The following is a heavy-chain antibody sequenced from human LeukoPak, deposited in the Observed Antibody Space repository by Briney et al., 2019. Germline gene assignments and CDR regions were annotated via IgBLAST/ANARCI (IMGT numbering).Heavy chain of an antibody. CDR1: GGSFSGYY. CDR3: ARRYCRGGTCYFDY. V-gene: IGHV4-34*01. CDR2: INHSGST. J-gene: IGHJ4*02. D-gene: IGHD2-15*01. Sequence: SETLSLTCAVYGGSFSGYYWSWIRQPPGKGLEWIGEINHSGSTNYNPSLKSRVTISVDTSKNQFSLKLSSVTAADTAVYYCARRYCRGGTCYFDYWGQGTLVTVSS.